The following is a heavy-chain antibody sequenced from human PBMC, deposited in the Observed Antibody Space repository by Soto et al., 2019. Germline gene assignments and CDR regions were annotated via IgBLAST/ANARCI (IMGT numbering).Heavy chain of an antibody. Sequence: PSETLSLTCIVSGDSVTGAHSYWSGIRQPPGKELELIGHIFFSGATTYSPSLKSRITMSIDTSKSHFSLRLTSVTAADSATYFCARARSDSAGSSSSRRRDXWGHGTPVTVS. CDR2: IFFSGAT. J-gene: IGHJ6*02. D-gene: IGHD3-10*01. CDR1: GDSVTGAHSY. V-gene: IGHV4-61*03. CDR3: ARARSDSAGSSSSRRRDX.